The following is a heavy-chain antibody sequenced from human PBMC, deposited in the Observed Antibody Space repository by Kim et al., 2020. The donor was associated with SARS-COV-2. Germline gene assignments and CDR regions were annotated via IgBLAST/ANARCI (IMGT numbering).Heavy chain of an antibody. CDR3: ASALGH. D-gene: IGHD3-16*02. CDR2: TSRRT. Sequence: TSRRTNYNPALQSRVTMSVDMSKNQFSLKLSSVTAADTAVYYCASALGHWGQGTLVTVSS. V-gene: IGHV4-4*07. J-gene: IGHJ4*02.